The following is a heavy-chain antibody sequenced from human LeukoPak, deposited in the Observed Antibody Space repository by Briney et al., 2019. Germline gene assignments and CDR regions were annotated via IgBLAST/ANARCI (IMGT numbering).Heavy chain of an antibody. J-gene: IGHJ3*02. CDR2: ISSSGSTI. CDR1: GFTFSSYA. V-gene: IGHV3-48*03. Sequence: GGSLRLSCAASGFTFSSYAMSWVRQAPGKGLEWVSYISSSGSTIYYADSVKGRFTISRDNAKNSLYLQMNSLRAEDTAVYYCARSFDSSGYYGLGAFDIWGQGTMVTVSS. D-gene: IGHD3-22*01. CDR3: ARSFDSSGYYGLGAFDI.